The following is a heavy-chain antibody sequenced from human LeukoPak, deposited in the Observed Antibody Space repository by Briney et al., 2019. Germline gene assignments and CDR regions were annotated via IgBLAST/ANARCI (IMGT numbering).Heavy chain of an antibody. CDR2: IYYSGST. CDR3: ARAPSNSSPYYYGMDV. J-gene: IGHJ6*02. D-gene: IGHD4-4*01. CDR1: GGSISSSSYY. Sequence: ASETLSLTCTVSGGSISSSSYYWGWIRQPPGKGLEWIGSIYYSGSTYYNPSLKSRVTISVDTSKNQFSLKLSSVTAADTAVYYCARAPSNSSPYYYGMDVWGQGTTVIVSS. V-gene: IGHV4-39*01.